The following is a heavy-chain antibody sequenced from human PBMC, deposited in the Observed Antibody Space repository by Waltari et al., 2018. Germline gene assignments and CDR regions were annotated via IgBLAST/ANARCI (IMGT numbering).Heavy chain of an antibody. CDR1: GYTLTELS. CDR2: FDPEDGET. V-gene: IGHV1-24*01. CDR3: ATVWGVGAGMAARPFDD. D-gene: IGHD6-6*01. Sequence: QVQLVQFGAEVKKPGASVKVSCKVSGYTLTELSMHRVRQAPGKGLECMGGFDPEDGETVYAQKFQARVAVTEYTSTDTAYMELSSLRSEDTAVYYCATVWGVGAGMAARPFDDWGQGTLVTVSS. J-gene: IGHJ5*02.